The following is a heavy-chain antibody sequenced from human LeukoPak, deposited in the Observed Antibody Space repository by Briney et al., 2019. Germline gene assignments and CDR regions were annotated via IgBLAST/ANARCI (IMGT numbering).Heavy chain of an antibody. V-gene: IGHV4-39*02. CDR1: GGSISSSSFY. Sequence: PSETLSLTCTVSGGSISSSSFYWGWIRQPPGKGLEWIGSIYYSGSTYYNPSLKSRVTISADTSKNHFSLKLSSVTAADTAVYYCARYIIPYNNGWYPDYWGQGTLVTVSS. D-gene: IGHD6-19*01. CDR2: IYYSGST. CDR3: ARYIIPYNNGWYPDY. J-gene: IGHJ4*02.